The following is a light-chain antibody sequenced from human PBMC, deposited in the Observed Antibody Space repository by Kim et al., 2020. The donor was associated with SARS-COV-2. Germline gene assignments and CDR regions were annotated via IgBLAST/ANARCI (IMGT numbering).Light chain of an antibody. CDR1: HDVSSY. V-gene: IGKV1-9*01. J-gene: IGKJ5*01. Sequence: SVGDKVITTCRAGHDVSSYYSCYHQKPGRAPTHLISVASTFHNGGVSRFSGSGSGTDYSLPITGLQPEDFATYYYHELNSIPPFGHGTRLEIK. CDR3: HELNSIPP. CDR2: VAS.